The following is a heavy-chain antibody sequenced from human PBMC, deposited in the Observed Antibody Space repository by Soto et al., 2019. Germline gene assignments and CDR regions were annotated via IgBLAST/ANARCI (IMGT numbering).Heavy chain of an antibody. Sequence: QVQLVQSGAEVKKPGASVKVSCKTSGYTFTNHGINWVRQAPGLGLEWMGWINPYNANVNYAQKLQGRVTMTTDTSTSTAYMDLMSLTSDDTAVYYCARDRVAGIWGDAFDIWGQGTMVTVSS. J-gene: IGHJ3*02. D-gene: IGHD3-16*01. V-gene: IGHV1-18*04. CDR3: ARDRVAGIWGDAFDI. CDR1: GYTFTNHG. CDR2: INPYNANV.